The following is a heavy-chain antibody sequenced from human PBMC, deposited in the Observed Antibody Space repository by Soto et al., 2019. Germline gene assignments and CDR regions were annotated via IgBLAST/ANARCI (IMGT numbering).Heavy chain of an antibody. V-gene: IGHV4-30-4*01. CDR1: GGSISSGDYY. CDR3: ARVSGSYYGINYFDY. J-gene: IGHJ4*02. D-gene: IGHD1-26*01. CDR2: IYYSGST. Sequence: PSETLSLTCTVSGGSISSGDYYWSWIRQPPGKGLEWIGYIYYSGSTYYNPSLKSRVTISVDTSKNQFSLKLSSVTAADTAVYYCARVSGSYYGINYFDYWVQGTLVTV.